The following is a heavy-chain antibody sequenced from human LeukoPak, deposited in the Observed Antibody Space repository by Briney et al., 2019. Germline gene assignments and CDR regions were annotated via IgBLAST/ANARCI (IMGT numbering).Heavy chain of an antibody. Sequence: PGGSLRLSCAASGFTFSSYGMTWVRQAPGKGLEWVSAISDSGGSTYYADSVKGRFTISRDNSKNTLYLQMNSLRAEDTAVYYCARDNSVRDEAWWFNPWGQGTLVTVSS. J-gene: IGHJ5*02. V-gene: IGHV3-23*01. CDR2: ISDSGGST. D-gene: IGHD5-24*01. CDR1: GFTFSSYG. CDR3: ARDNSVRDEAWWFNP.